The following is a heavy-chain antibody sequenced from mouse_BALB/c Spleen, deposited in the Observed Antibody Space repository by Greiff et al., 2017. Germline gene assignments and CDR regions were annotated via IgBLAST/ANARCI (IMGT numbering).Heavy chain of an antibody. V-gene: IGHV1-26*01. D-gene: IGHD1-1*01. CDR3: ARGTYYGSCQAWFAY. J-gene: IGHJ3*01. CDR1: GYSFTGYT. Sequence: EVQLQQSGAELVKPGASMKISCKASGYSFTGYTMHWVKQSHGKNLEWIGLINPYNGGTSYNQKFKGKATLTVDKSSSTAYMELLSLTSEDSAVYYCARGTYYGSCQAWFAYWGQGTLVTVSA. CDR2: INPYNGGT.